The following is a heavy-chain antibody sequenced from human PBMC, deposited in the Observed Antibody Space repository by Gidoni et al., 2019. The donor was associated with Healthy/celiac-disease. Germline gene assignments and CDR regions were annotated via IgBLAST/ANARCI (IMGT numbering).Heavy chain of an antibody. J-gene: IGHJ6*02. CDR1: GGSCSGYD. D-gene: IGHD1-26*01. V-gene: IGHV4-34*01. CDR2: INHSGST. CDR3: ARGEWELLEHYYYYYGMDV. Sequence: QVQLQQWGAGLLKPSETLSLTCAVDGGSCSGYDWSWIRQPPGKGLEWIGEINHSGSTTYNPSLKSRVTISVDTSKNQFSLKLSSVTAADTAVYYCARGEWELLEHYYYYYGMDVWGQGTTVTVSS.